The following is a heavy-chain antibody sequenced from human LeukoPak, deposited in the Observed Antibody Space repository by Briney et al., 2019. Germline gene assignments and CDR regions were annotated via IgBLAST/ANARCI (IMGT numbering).Heavy chain of an antibody. D-gene: IGHD1-26*01. CDR2: INTNTGNP. CDR1: GYTFTSYA. CDR3: AKNGLGXXVKTD. J-gene: IGHJ4*02. V-gene: IGHV7-4-1*02. Sequence: AXVKVXXKASGYTFTSYAMNWVRQAPGQGLEWMGWINTNTGNPTYSQGFTGRIVFSLDTSVSTAYLQISSLKAEDSAVYYCAKNGLGXXVKTDWGQGTLVTVSS.